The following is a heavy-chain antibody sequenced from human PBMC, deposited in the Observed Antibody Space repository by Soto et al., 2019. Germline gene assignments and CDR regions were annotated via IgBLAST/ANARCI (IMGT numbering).Heavy chain of an antibody. D-gene: IGHD6-13*01. CDR1: GGSISSTGYY. J-gene: IGHJ4*02. CDR2: FYHSGTS. V-gene: IGHV4-39*01. Sequence: QLQLQESGPGLVKPSETLSLTCNVSGGSISSTGYYWGWIRQPPGKGLEWIGTFYHSGTSYYIPSLKSRVPISVDTSKNQFSLKLNSVTAADTAVYYCARHGSSWTFFDYWGQGTLVTVSS. CDR3: ARHGSSWTFFDY.